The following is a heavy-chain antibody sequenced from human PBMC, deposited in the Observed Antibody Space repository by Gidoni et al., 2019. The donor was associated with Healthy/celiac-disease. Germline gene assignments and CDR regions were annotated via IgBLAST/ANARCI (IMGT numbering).Heavy chain of an antibody. V-gene: IGHV3-15*01. CDR3: TAHPLRFLEWWRMDV. J-gene: IGHJ6*02. CDR1: GFTFSNAW. CDR2: IKSKTDGGTT. D-gene: IGHD3-3*01. Sequence: EVQLVESGGGLVKPGGSLRLSCADSGFTFSNAWMSWVRQAPGKGLEWVGRIKSKTDGGTTDYAAPVKGRFTISRDDSKNTLYLQMNSLKTEDTAVYYCTAHPLRFLEWWRMDVWGQGTTVTVSS.